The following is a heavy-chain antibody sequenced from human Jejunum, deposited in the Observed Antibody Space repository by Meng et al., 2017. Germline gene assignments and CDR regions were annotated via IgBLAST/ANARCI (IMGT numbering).Heavy chain of an antibody. Sequence: VRLPELGPGLLKPSGTLSLTCAVSGGSISTSDWWSWVRQPPGKGLEWIGEIHHSGSTNYNPSLKSRVTISVDKSKNQFSLKLNSVTAADTAVYYCAREWSGSYRHFDYWGQGTLVTVSS. CDR3: AREWSGSYRHFDY. J-gene: IGHJ4*02. V-gene: IGHV4-4*02. CDR2: IHHSGST. CDR1: GGSISTSDW. D-gene: IGHD1-26*01.